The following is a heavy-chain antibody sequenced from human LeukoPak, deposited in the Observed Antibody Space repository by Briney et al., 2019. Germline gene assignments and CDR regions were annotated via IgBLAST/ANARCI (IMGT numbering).Heavy chain of an antibody. CDR2: TYYRSKWYN. CDR3: ARGWKSRFGP. V-gene: IGHV6-1*01. J-gene: IGHJ5*02. CDR1: GDSVSRNTAG. Sequence: SQTLSLTCAISGDSVSRNTAGWNWIRQSPSRGLEWLGRTYYRSKWYNDYAVSVKSRITINPDTSKNQFSLQLNSVTPEDTAVYYCARGWKSRFGPWGQGTLVTVSS. D-gene: IGHD1-1*01.